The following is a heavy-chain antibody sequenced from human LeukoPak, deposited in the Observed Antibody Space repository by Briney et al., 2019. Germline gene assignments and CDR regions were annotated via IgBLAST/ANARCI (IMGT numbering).Heavy chain of an antibody. CDR1: GFTFSSYG. Sequence: GSLRLSCAASGFTFSSYGMHWVRQAPGKGLEWVAFIRYDGSNKYYADSVKGRFTISRDNSKNTLYLQMNSLRAGDTAVYYCAKDLGYYYDSSGGAFDIWGQGTMVTVSS. CDR3: AKDLGYYYDSSGGAFDI. D-gene: IGHD3-22*01. V-gene: IGHV3-30*02. CDR2: IRYDGSNK. J-gene: IGHJ3*02.